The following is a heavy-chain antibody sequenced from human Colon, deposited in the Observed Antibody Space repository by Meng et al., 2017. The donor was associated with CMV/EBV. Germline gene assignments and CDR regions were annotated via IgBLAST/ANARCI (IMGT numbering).Heavy chain of an antibody. D-gene: IGHD1/OR15-1a*01. CDR1: GGSISSGDCY. CDR2: IYYSGST. J-gene: IGHJ4*02. Sequence: SETLSLTCTVSGGSISSGDCYWSWFRQPPGKGLEWIGYIYYSGSTYYNPSLKSRVTISVDTSQNQFSLRLSSITAADTAVYYCARATRITTTGTRVFDYWGQGTLVTVSS. CDR3: ARATRITTTGTRVFDY. V-gene: IGHV4-30-4*08.